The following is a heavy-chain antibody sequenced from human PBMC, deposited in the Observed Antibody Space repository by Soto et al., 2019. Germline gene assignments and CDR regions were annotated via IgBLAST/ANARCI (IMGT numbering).Heavy chain of an antibody. D-gene: IGHD3-10*01. V-gene: IGHV4-39*01. CDR3: ARLWFGESLWFDP. Sequence: SETLSLTCTVSGGSISSSSYYWGWIRQPPGKGLEWIGSIYYSGSTYYNPSLKSRVTISVDTSKNQFSLKLSSVTAADTAVYYCARLWFGESLWFDPWGQGTLVTVSS. J-gene: IGHJ5*02. CDR2: IYYSGST. CDR1: GGSISSSSYY.